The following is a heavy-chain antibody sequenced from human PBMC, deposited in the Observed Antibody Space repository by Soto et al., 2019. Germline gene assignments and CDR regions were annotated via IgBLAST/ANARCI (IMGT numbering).Heavy chain of an antibody. CDR3: ARDSSSSNDY. CDR2: INAGNGNS. D-gene: IGHD6-6*01. V-gene: IGHV1-18*01. Sequence: GFINAGNGNSVYSEQFQVRVTMTTDTSTSTAYMELRSLRSDDTAVYYCARDSSSSNDYWGQGTLVTVSS. J-gene: IGHJ4*02.